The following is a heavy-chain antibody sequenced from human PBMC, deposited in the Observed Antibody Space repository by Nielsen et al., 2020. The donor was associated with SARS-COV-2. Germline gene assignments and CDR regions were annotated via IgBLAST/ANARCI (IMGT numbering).Heavy chain of an antibody. D-gene: IGHD2-15*01. Sequence: SETLSLTCTVSGGSISSNNHYWGWIRQPPGKGLEWIGSIHYSGGTYYNPSLRSRVTISVDTSKNQFSLKLSSVTAADTAVYYCARGGSRYRFDPWGQGTLVTVSS. V-gene: IGHV4-39*01. J-gene: IGHJ5*02. CDR1: GGSISSNNHY. CDR2: IHYSGGT. CDR3: ARGGSRYRFDP.